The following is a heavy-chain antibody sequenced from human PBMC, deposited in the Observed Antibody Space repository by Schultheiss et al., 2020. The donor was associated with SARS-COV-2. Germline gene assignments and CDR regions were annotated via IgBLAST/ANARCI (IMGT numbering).Heavy chain of an antibody. CDR3: ARESVVVPAASDY. V-gene: IGHV1-2*02. CDR2: INPNSGGT. Sequence: ASVKVSCKASGFTFTSSAMQWVRQARGQGLEWMGWINPNSGGTNYAQKFQGRVTMTRDTSISTAYMELSRLRSDDTAVYYCARESVVVPAASDYWGQGTLVTVSS. CDR1: GFTFTSSA. D-gene: IGHD2-2*01. J-gene: IGHJ4*02.